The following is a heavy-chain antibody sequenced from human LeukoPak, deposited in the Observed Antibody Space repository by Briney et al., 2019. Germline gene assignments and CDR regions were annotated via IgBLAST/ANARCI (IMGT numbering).Heavy chain of an antibody. CDR1: GYTFTSYY. CDR3: ARDRPRHFEYSSSQNWFDP. V-gene: IGHV1-46*01. Sequence: ASVKVSCKASGYTFTSYYMHWVRQAPGQGLEWMGIINPSGGSTSYAQKFQGRVTMTRDTSTSTVYMELSSLRSEDTAVYYCARDRPRHFEYSSSQNWFDPWGQGTLVTVSS. CDR2: INPSGGST. J-gene: IGHJ5*02. D-gene: IGHD6-6*01.